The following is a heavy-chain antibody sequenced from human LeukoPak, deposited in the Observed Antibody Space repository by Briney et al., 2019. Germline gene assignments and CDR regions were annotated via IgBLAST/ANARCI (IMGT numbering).Heavy chain of an antibody. V-gene: IGHV4-59*08. CDR3: ARPYSSGWYGAFDI. Sequence: SETLSLTCTVSGGSISSYYWSWIRQPPGKGLEWIGYIYYSGSTNYNPSLKSRVSISVDTSKNQFSLKLSSVTAADTAVYYCARPYSSGWYGAFDIWGQGTMVTVSS. CDR1: GGSISSYY. D-gene: IGHD6-19*01. CDR2: IYYSGST. J-gene: IGHJ3*02.